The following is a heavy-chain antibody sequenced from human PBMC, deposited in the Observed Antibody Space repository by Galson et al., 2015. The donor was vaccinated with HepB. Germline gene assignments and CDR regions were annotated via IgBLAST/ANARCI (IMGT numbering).Heavy chain of an antibody. Sequence: SLRLSCAASGFTFSSYSMNWVRQAPGKGLEWVSSISSSSSYIYYADSVKGRFTISRDNAKNSLYLQMNSLRAEDTAVYYCAASVEMAYGIDYWGQGTLVTVPS. CDR2: ISSSSSYI. D-gene: IGHD5-24*01. V-gene: IGHV3-21*01. J-gene: IGHJ4*02. CDR3: AASVEMAYGIDY. CDR1: GFTFSSYS.